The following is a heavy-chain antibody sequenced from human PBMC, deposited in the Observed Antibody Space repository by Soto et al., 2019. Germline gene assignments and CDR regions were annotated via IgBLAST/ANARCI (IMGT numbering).Heavy chain of an antibody. CDR1: GFTFSSYA. D-gene: IGHD2-15*01. CDR3: AKAESVVAATLSRWYYYYGMDV. J-gene: IGHJ6*02. Sequence: GGSLRLSCAASGFTFSSYAMSWVRQAPGKGLEWVSAISGSGGSTYYADSVKGRFTISRDNSKNTLYLQMNSLRAEDTAVYYCAKAESVVAATLSRWYYYYGMDVWGQGTTVTVSS. V-gene: IGHV3-23*01. CDR2: ISGSGGST.